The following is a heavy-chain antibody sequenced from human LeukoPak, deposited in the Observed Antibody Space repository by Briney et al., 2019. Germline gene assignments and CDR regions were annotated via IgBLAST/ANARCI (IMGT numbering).Heavy chain of an antibody. Sequence: GGSLRLSCAASGFTFSSYSMNWVRQAPGKGLEWVSYISSSSSTIYYTDSVKGRFTISRDNAKNSLYLQMNSLRAEDTAVYYCATSERYYYGSGSKFDYWGQGTLVTVSS. CDR3: ATSERYYYGSGSKFDY. V-gene: IGHV3-48*04. CDR1: GFTFSSYS. J-gene: IGHJ4*02. D-gene: IGHD3-10*01. CDR2: ISSSSSTI.